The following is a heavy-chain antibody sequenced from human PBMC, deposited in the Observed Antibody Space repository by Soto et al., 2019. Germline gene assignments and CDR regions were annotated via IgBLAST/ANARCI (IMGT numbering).Heavy chain of an antibody. CDR3: ARETTYYYDSSGHGWFDP. V-gene: IGHV1-3*01. Sequence: ASAKVSCKASGYTFTSYAMHWVRQAPGQSLEWMGWINAGNGNTKYSQKFQGRVTITRDTSASTAYMELSSLRSEDTAVYYCARETTYYYDSSGHGWFDPWGQGTLVTVS. J-gene: IGHJ5*02. CDR1: GYTFTSYA. CDR2: INAGNGNT. D-gene: IGHD3-22*01.